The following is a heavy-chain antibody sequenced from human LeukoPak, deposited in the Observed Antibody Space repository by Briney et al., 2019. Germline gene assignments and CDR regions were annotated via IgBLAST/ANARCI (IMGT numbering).Heavy chain of an antibody. V-gene: IGHV4-59*01. CDR1: GGSISSYY. D-gene: IGHD5-12*01. CDR3: ARGYSGYVGWVS. CDR2: IYYSGGT. J-gene: IGHJ4*02. Sequence: SETLSLTCTVSGGSISSYYWSWIRQPPGKGLEWIGYIYYSGGTNYNPSLKSRVTISVDTSKNQFSLKLSSVTAADTAVYYCARGYSGYVGWVSWGQGTLVTVSS.